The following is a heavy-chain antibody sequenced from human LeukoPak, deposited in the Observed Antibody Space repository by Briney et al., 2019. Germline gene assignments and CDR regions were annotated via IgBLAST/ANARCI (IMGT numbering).Heavy chain of an antibody. J-gene: IGHJ3*02. CDR2: INPNSGGT. Sequence: EASVKVSCKASGYTFTSYGISWVRQAPGQGLEWMGWINPNSGGTNYAQKFQGWVTMTRDTSISTAYMELSRLRSDDTAVYYCARSVGSRDPESAFDIWGQGTMVTVSS. CDR1: GYTFTSYG. V-gene: IGHV1-2*04. CDR3: ARSVGSRDPESAFDI. D-gene: IGHD1-26*01.